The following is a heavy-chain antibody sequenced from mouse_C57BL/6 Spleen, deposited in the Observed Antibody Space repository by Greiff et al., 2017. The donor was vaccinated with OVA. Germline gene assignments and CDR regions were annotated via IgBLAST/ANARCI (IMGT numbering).Heavy chain of an antibody. CDR2: IAPNSGGT. J-gene: IGHJ3*01. V-gene: IGHV1-72*01. CDR3: ARGAAQAAWFAY. D-gene: IGHD3-2*02. Sequence: VQLQQPGAELVKPGASVKLSCKASGYTFTSYWLHWVKQRPGRGLEWIGRIAPNSGGTKYNEKFKSKATLTVDKPSSTAYMQLSSLTSEDSAVYYCARGAAQAAWFAYWGQGTLVTVSA. CDR1: GYTFTSYW.